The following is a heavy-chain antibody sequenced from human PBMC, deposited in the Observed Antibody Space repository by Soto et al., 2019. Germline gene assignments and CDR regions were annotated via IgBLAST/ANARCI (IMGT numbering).Heavy chain of an antibody. CDR1: GYTFTSYG. J-gene: IGHJ4*02. CDR2: INPYNGNT. Sequence: QVQLVQSGAEVKKPGASVKVSCKASGYTFTSYGISWVRQAPGQGLEWMGWINPYNGNTNYAQKLQGRVTMTTDTSTNTAYMELRSLRSYDTAVYSCARDWFGIDYWGQGTLVTVSS. CDR3: ARDWFGIDY. V-gene: IGHV1-18*01. D-gene: IGHD3-16*01.